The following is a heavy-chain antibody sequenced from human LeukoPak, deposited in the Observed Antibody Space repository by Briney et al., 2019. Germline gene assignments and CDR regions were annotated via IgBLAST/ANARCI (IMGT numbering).Heavy chain of an antibody. CDR2: INHSGST. V-gene: IGHV4-39*07. Sequence: PSETLSLTCTVSGASISSESYYWTWIRQPPGKGLEWIVEINHSGSTNYNPSLKSRVTISVYTSKNQFSLKLSSVTAADTAVCYCARGHRLRYFDWPLGDWFDPWGQGTLVTVSS. CDR3: ARGHRLRYFDWPLGDWFDP. J-gene: IGHJ5*02. CDR1: GASISSESYY. D-gene: IGHD3-9*01.